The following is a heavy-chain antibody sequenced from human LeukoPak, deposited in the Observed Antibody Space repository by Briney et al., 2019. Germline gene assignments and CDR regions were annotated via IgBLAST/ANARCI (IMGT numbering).Heavy chain of an antibody. Sequence: HGESLKISCKGSGYSFTSYWIGWVRQMPGKGLEWMGIIYPGDSDTRYSPSFQGQVTISADKSISTAYLQWSSLKASDTAMYYCARHLKPYYYDSSGYYYYWGQGTLVTVSS. CDR2: IYPGDSDT. V-gene: IGHV5-51*01. CDR3: ARHLKPYYYDSSGYYYY. D-gene: IGHD3-22*01. J-gene: IGHJ4*02. CDR1: GYSFTSYW.